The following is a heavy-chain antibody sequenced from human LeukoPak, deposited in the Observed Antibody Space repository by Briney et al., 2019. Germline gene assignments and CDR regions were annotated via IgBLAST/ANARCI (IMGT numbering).Heavy chain of an antibody. CDR1: GFTFDDYA. CDR2: ISWDGGST. D-gene: IGHD6-19*01. CDR3: AKDAGLAVASFVDY. V-gene: IGHV3-43D*03. Sequence: GGSLRLSCAASGFTFDDYAMHWVRQAPGKGLEWVSLISWDGGSTYYADSVKGRFTISRDNSKNSLYLQMNSLRAEDTALYYCAKDAGLAVASFVDYWGQGTLVTVSS. J-gene: IGHJ4*02.